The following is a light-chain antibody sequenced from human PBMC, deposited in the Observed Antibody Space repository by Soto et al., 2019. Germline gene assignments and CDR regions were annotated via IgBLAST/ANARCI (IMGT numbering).Light chain of an antibody. Sequence: DIQMTQSPSTLSESVLDRVTITCLASQSISTWLAWHQQKPGKAPKLLIYKASTLENGVPSRFSGSGSGTEFTLTITSLQPDDFATYYCQQYSSSWTFGQGTKVDIK. CDR2: KAS. CDR3: QQYSSSWT. V-gene: IGKV1-5*03. CDR1: QSISTW. J-gene: IGKJ1*01.